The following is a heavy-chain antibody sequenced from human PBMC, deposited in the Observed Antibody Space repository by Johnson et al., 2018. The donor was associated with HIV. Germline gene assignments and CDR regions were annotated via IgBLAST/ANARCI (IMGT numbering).Heavy chain of an antibody. CDR3: ARAPEVRGIDAVDI. CDR2: ITSSGGTV. CDR1: GFTFSDYY. D-gene: IGHD3-10*01. Sequence: QVQLVESGGGLVNPGGSLRLSCAASGFTFSDYYMSWIRQAPGKGLEWVSYITSSGGTVYYADSVKGRFTISRDNAKNSLYLQMNILTAEDTAVYYCARAPEVRGIDAVDIWGQGTMVTVSS. J-gene: IGHJ3*02. V-gene: IGHV3-11*04.